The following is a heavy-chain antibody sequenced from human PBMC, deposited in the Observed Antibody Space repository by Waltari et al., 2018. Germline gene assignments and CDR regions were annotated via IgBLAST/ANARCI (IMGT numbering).Heavy chain of an antibody. Sequence: EVQLLESGGGLVQPGGSLRLSCAASGFTFSSYAMSWVRQAPGKGLAWVSAISGSGGSTYYADSVKGRFTISRDNSKNTLYLQMNSLRAEDTAVYYCAKERYDFWSGYYGRGDEFGYFDYWGQGTLVTVSS. CDR3: AKERYDFWSGYYGRGDEFGYFDY. CDR1: GFTFSSYA. J-gene: IGHJ4*02. CDR2: ISGSGGST. V-gene: IGHV3-23*01. D-gene: IGHD3-3*01.